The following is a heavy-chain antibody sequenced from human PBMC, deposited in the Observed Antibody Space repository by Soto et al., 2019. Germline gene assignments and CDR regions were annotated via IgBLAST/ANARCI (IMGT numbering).Heavy chain of an antibody. CDR3: ARDYYYGSGSSMDIFDY. CDR2: IIPIVDIA. J-gene: IGHJ4*02. Sequence: QVQLVQSGAEVKKPGSSVKVSCKASGFTSSTYTITWVRQAPGQGLEWMGKIIPIVDIANYAQKFQGRVTITADKSTSTAYMELSSLRSEDTAVYYCARDYYYGSGSSMDIFDYWGQGTLVTVSS. V-gene: IGHV1-69*02. D-gene: IGHD3-10*01. CDR1: GFTSSTYT.